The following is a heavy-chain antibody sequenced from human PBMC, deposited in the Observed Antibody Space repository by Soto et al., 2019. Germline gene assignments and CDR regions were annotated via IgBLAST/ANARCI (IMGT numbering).Heavy chain of an antibody. J-gene: IGHJ5*02. CDR1: GYTLTELS. V-gene: IGHV1-24*01. Sequence: GASVKVSCKVSGYTLTELSMHWVRQAPGKGLEWMGVFDPEDGETIYAQKFQGRVTMTGETSTDTAYMGLSSLRSEDTAVYYCATEPEGVAARPHWFDPWGQGTLVTVSS. CDR2: FDPEDGET. D-gene: IGHD6-6*01. CDR3: ATEPEGVAARPHWFDP.